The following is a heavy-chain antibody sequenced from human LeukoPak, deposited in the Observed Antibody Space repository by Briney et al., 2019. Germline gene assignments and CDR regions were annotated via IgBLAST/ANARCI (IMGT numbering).Heavy chain of an antibody. CDR3: ARTYCGGDCYYTYFDY. CDR1: GYSFTTCW. D-gene: IGHD2-21*02. CDR2: IYPGDSDT. Sequence: GESLKISCKGSGYSFTTCWIAWVRQMPGEGLEWMGIIYPGDSDTRYSPSFQGQVTISADKSINTAYLQWSSLKASDTAMYYCARTYCGGDCYYTYFDYWGQGTLVTVSS. V-gene: IGHV5-51*01. J-gene: IGHJ4*02.